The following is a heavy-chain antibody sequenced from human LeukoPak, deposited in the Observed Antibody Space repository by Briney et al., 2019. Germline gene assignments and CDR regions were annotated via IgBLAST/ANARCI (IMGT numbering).Heavy chain of an antibody. CDR1: GFTFSNAW. Sequence: GGSLRLSCAASGFTFSNAWMSWVRQAPGKGLEWVGRIKSKADGGTTDYAAPVKGRFTISRDDSKNTLYLQMNSLKTEDTAVYYCTTTHDYGDYVFPLAGGLDPWGQGTLVTVSS. D-gene: IGHD4-17*01. CDR2: IKSKADGGTT. V-gene: IGHV3-15*01. J-gene: IGHJ5*02. CDR3: TTTHDYGDYVFPLAGGLDP.